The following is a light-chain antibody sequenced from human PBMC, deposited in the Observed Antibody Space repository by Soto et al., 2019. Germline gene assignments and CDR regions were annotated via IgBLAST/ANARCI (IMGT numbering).Light chain of an antibody. CDR2: KAS. J-gene: IGKJ1*01. Sequence: DIRMTQSPSTLSGSVGDRVTITCRASQTISSWLAWYQQKPGKAPKLLIYKASTLKSGVPSRFSGSGSGTEFTLTISSLQPDDFATYYCQHYNSYSEAVGQGTKVDI. CDR1: QTISSW. CDR3: QHYNSYSEA. V-gene: IGKV1-5*03.